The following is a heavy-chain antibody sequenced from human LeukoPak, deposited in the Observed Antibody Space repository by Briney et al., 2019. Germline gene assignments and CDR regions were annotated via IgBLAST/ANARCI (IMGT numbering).Heavy chain of an antibody. CDR3: TTGDTAMVYFDY. Sequence: ASVKVSCKASGYTFTGYYMHWVRQAPGQGLEWMGWINPNSGGTNYAQKFQGRVTMTRDMSTSTVYMELSSLRSEDTAVYYCTTGDTAMVYFDYWGQGTLVTVSS. CDR2: INPNSGGT. D-gene: IGHD5-18*01. CDR1: GYTFTGYY. V-gene: IGHV1-2*02. J-gene: IGHJ4*02.